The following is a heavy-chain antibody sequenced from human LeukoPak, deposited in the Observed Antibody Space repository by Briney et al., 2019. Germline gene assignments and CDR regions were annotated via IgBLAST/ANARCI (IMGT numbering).Heavy chain of an antibody. D-gene: IGHD3-3*01. V-gene: IGHV4-38-2*01. Sequence: KPSETLSLTCGVSGYSISIGYYWGWIRPPPGKGLEWIGSIYHTGNTYYNPSLKSRVTISVDTSKDQFSLKVTSVTAADTAVYYCARADARSRSWFDPWGQGTLVTVSS. CDR1: GYSISIGYY. CDR2: IYHTGNT. CDR3: ARADARSRSWFDP. J-gene: IGHJ5*02.